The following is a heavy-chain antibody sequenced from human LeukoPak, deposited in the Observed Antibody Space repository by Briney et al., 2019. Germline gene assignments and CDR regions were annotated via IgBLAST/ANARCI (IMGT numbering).Heavy chain of an antibody. CDR3: AREAYCSSTSCHEGANAFDI. D-gene: IGHD2-2*01. Sequence: ASVKVSCKASGYTFTGYYMHWVRQAPGQRLEWMGWINPNSGGTNYAQKFQSWVTMTRDTSISTAYMELSRLRSDDTAVYYCAREAYCSSTSCHEGANAFDIWGQGTMVTVSS. CDR2: INPNSGGT. J-gene: IGHJ3*02. V-gene: IGHV1-2*04. CDR1: GYTFTGYY.